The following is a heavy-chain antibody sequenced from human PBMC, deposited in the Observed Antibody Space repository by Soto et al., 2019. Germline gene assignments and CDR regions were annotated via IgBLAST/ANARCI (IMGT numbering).Heavy chain of an antibody. J-gene: IGHJ6*02. V-gene: IGHV1-69*06. Sequence: VRLVQSGAEVKKPGSSVRVSCRAPGDIFTRYSFSWVRQAPGQGLEWMGGVIPVFGTSTYGRKFQGRVTITADKSANTAFLDMSGLRYDDTAVYYCAGAPAGDYYYYYKFDIWGQGTAVTVSS. CDR2: VIPVFGTS. D-gene: IGHD2-21*02. CDR1: GDIFTRYS. CDR3: AGAPAGDYYYYYKFDI.